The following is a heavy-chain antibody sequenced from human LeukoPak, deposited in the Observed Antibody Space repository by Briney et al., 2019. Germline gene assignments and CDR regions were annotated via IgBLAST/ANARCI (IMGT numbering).Heavy chain of an antibody. D-gene: IGHD2-15*01. J-gene: IGHJ4*02. V-gene: IGHV1-2*02. CDR2: INPNSGDT. CDR3: AREWGYCSGGSCYHDY. Sequence: ASVKVSCKASGYXFTGYYIHWVRQAPGQGLEWMGWINPNSGDTNYAQKFQGRVTLTRDTSISTAYMDLSRLRSDDTAVYYCAREWGYCSGGSCYHDYWGQGTLVTVSS. CDR1: GYXFTGYY.